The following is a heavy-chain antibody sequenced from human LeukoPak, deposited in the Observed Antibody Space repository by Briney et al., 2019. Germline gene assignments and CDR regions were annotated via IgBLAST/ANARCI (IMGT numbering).Heavy chain of an antibody. CDR1: GGSISSGGYY. D-gene: IGHD5-18*01. Sequence: SQTLSLTCTVSGGSISSGGYYWSWIRQHPGKGLEWIGYIYYSGSTYYNPSLKSRVTISVDTSKNQFPLKLSSVTAADTAVYYCARTDTAMAPFDYWGQGTLVTVSS. V-gene: IGHV4-31*03. CDR3: ARTDTAMAPFDY. J-gene: IGHJ4*02. CDR2: IYYSGST.